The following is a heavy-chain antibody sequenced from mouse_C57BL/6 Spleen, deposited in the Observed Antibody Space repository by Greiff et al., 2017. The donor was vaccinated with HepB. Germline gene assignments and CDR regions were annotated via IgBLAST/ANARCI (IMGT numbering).Heavy chain of an antibody. CDR1: GYAFTNYL. V-gene: IGHV1-54*01. Sequence: VHLVESGAELVRPGTSVKVSCKASGYAFTNYLIEWVKQRPGQGLEWIGVINPGSGGTNYNEKFKGKATLTADKSSSTAYMQLSSLTSEDSAVYFCARGYYYGSSLGYWYFDVWGTGTTVTVSS. CDR3: ARGYYYGSSLGYWYFDV. CDR2: INPGSGGT. J-gene: IGHJ1*03. D-gene: IGHD1-1*01.